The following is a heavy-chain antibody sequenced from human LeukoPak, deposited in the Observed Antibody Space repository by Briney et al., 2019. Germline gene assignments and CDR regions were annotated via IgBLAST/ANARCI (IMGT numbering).Heavy chain of an antibody. D-gene: IGHD1-1*01. CDR2: IYTSGST. J-gene: IGHJ4*02. Sequence: SETLSLTCTVSGGSISSGSYYWSWIRQPVGRGLEWIGRIYTSGSTNYNPSLKSRVTISVDTSKNQFSLKLSSVTAADTAVYYCARDQLGAVLYFDYWGQGALVTVSS. CDR1: GGSISSGSYY. CDR3: ARDQLGAVLYFDY. V-gene: IGHV4-61*02.